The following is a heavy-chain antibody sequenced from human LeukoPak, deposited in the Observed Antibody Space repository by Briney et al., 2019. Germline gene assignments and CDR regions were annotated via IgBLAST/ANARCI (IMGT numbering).Heavy chain of an antibody. CDR2: IYTSGST. CDR3: ARGHDSSGPFDY. Sequence: SETLSLTCTVSGGSISSYYWSWIRQPAGKGLEWIGRIYTSGSTNYNPSLKSRVTMSVDRSKNQFSLKLSSVTAADTAVYYCARGHDSSGPFDYWGQGTLVTVSS. V-gene: IGHV4-4*07. CDR1: GGSISSYY. D-gene: IGHD3-22*01. J-gene: IGHJ4*02.